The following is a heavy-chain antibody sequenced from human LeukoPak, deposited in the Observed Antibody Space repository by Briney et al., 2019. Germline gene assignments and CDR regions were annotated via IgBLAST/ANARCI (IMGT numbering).Heavy chain of an antibody. D-gene: IGHD3-10*01. J-gene: IGHJ4*02. V-gene: IGHV4-34*01. CDR1: GGSFSGYY. Sequence: SETLSLTCAVYGGSFSGYYWSWIRQPPGKGLEWIGEINHSGSTNYNPSLKSRVTISVDTSKNQFSLKLSSVTAAGTAVYYCARAPSGGSGVDYWGQGTLVTVSS. CDR2: INHSGST. CDR3: ARAPSGGSGVDY.